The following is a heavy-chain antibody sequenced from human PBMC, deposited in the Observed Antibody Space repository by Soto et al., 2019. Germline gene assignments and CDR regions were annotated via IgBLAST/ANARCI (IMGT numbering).Heavy chain of an antibody. CDR3: ARDGIAVDGFDY. CDR2: IWYDGSNK. J-gene: IGHJ4*02. Sequence: QVQLVESGGGVVQPGRSLRLSCAASGFTFSSYGMHWVRQAPGKGLEWVAVIWYDGSNKYYADSVKGRFTITRDNSKNTLYLQMNSLRAEDTAVYYCARDGIAVDGFDYWGEGTLVTVSS. D-gene: IGHD6-19*01. V-gene: IGHV3-33*01. CDR1: GFTFSSYG.